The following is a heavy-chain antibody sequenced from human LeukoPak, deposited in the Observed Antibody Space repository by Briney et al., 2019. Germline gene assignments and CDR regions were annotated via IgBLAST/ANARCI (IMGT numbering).Heavy chain of an antibody. CDR3: ARLKYYYDSSGYRAEYFQH. CDR2: IYNSGST. D-gene: IGHD3-22*01. V-gene: IGHV4-39*07. Sequence: SGTLSLTCNVSGDSISRSRHFWAWIRQSPGRGLEWIGYIYNSGSTYYNPSLKSRVTISVDTSKNQFFLRLSSVTAADTAVYYCARLKYYYDSSGYRAEYFQHWGQGTLVTVSS. CDR1: GDSISRSRHF. J-gene: IGHJ1*01.